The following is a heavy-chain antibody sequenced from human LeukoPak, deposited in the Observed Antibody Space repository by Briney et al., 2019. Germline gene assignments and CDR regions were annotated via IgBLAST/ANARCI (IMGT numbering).Heavy chain of an antibody. V-gene: IGHV3-23*01. Sequence: GGSLRLSCAASGFTFSSYAMNWVRQAPGKGLEWVSGISGNGLSTYHADSVKGRFTISRDNFKNTLYLQTNSLRAEDTAVYYCAKVLLAATHYYYYGMDVWGQGTTVTVSS. D-gene: IGHD2-15*01. CDR3: AKVLLAATHYYYYGMDV. J-gene: IGHJ6*02. CDR1: GFTFSSYA. CDR2: ISGNGLST.